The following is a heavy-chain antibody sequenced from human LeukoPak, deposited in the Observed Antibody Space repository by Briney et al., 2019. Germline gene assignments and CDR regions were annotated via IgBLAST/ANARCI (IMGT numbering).Heavy chain of an antibody. CDR2: ISAYNGNT. V-gene: IGHV1-18*01. D-gene: IGHD2-2*01. CDR1: GYTFTSYG. J-gene: IGHJ6*03. Sequence: SVKVSCKASGYTFTSYGISWVRQAPGQGLEWMGWISAYNGNTNYAQKLQGRVTMTTDTSTSTAYMELRSLRSDDTAVYYCAREVHEYCSSTSCYPSYYYYYMDVWGKGTTVTVSS. CDR3: AREVHEYCSSTSCYPSYYYYYMDV.